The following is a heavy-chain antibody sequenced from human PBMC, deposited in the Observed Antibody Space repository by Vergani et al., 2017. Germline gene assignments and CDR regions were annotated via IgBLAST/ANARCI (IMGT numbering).Heavy chain of an antibody. D-gene: IGHD3-10*01. Sequence: QVQLVQSGAEVKKPGSSVKVSCKASGGTFSSYTISWVRQAPGQGLEWMGRIIPILGIANYAQKFQGRVTITADKSTSTAYMELSSLRSEDTAVYYCARDMGTYYYGSGSNWFDPWGQGTLVTVSS. CDR1: GGTFSSYT. J-gene: IGHJ5*02. CDR2: IIPILGIA. V-gene: IGHV1-69*08. CDR3: ARDMGTYYYGSGSNWFDP.